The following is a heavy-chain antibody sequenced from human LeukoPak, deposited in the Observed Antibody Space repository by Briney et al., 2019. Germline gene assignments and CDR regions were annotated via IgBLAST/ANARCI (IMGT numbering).Heavy chain of an antibody. CDR3: ATRYRGSHYYYMDV. CDR2: IYYSGST. V-gene: IGHV4-39*07. D-gene: IGHD1-26*01. Sequence: SETLSLTCTVSGGSISSSSYYWGWIRQPPGKGLEWIGSIYYSGSTYYNPSLKSRVTISVDTSKNQFSLKLSSVTAADTAVYYCATRYRGSHYYYMDVWGKGTTVIVSS. CDR1: GGSISSSSYY. J-gene: IGHJ6*03.